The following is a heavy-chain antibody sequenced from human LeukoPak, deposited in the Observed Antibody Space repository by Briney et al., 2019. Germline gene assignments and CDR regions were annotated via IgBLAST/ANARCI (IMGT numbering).Heavy chain of an antibody. J-gene: IGHJ6*03. CDR3: ARNGDYIYSYFYYYYMDV. D-gene: IGHD4-17*01. CDR1: GYTFTSYA. CDR2: ISTYNGNT. Sequence: GASVTVSCKASGYTFTSYAISWVRQAPGQGLEWMGWISTYNGNTNYAQKFQGRVTMTTDTSTSTASMELRSLRSDDTAVYYCARNGDYIYSYFYYYYMDVWGKGTTVTISS. V-gene: IGHV1-18*01.